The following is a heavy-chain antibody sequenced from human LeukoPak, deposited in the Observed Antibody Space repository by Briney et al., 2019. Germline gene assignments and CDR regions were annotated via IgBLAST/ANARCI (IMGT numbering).Heavy chain of an antibody. J-gene: IGHJ5*02. CDR2: IRSSSSYI. D-gene: IGHD3-10*01. V-gene: IGHV3-21*01. Sequence: PGGSLRLSCAASGFTFSSYSMNWVRQAPGKGLEWVSSIRSSSSYIYYVDSVKGRFTISRDNAKNSLYLQMNSLRAEDTAVYYCARDVVTMVRGVTYNWFDPWGQGTLVTVSS. CDR1: GFTFSSYS. CDR3: ARDVVTMVRGVTYNWFDP.